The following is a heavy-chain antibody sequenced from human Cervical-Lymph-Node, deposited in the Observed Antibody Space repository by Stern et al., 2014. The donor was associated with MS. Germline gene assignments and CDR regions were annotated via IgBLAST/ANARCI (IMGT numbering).Heavy chain of an antibody. CDR3: AEGYSSGWGAESLQH. Sequence: QLVQSGAEVKKPGASVKVSCKASGYTFTSYYMHWVRQAPGQGLEWMGRISPSGGSTTYAQRFQGRVTVTRDTSTSTLYMELSSLRFEDTAVYYCAEGYSSGWGAESLQHWGQGTLVTVSS. J-gene: IGHJ1*01. CDR1: GYTFTSYY. V-gene: IGHV1-46*01. CDR2: ISPSGGST. D-gene: IGHD6-19*01.